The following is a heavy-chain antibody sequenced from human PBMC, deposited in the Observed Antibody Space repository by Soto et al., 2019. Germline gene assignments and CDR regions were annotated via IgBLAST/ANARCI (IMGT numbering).Heavy chain of an antibody. Sequence: SETLSLTCAVYGGSFSGYYWTWIRQPPGTGLEWIGEINHSGSTNYNPSLKSRVTISVDTSKNQFSLKLTSVTAADTAVYYCGRAKISRLFDNCGKPTVLTVSS. J-gene: IGHJ4*02. CDR3: GRAKISRLFDN. CDR1: GGSFSGYY. V-gene: IGHV4-34*01. CDR2: INHSGST.